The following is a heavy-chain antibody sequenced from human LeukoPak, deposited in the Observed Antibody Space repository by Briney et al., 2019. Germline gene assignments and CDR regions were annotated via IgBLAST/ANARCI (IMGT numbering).Heavy chain of an antibody. CDR3: SYSSSWYSLFDY. Sequence: TGGSLRLSCVVSGFTFSNYEMNWVRQAPGKGLEWVAFIRYDGSNKYYADSVKGRFTISRDNSKNTLYLQMNSLRAEDTAVYYCSYSSSWYSLFDYWGQGTLVTVSS. V-gene: IGHV3-30*02. CDR1: GFTFSNYE. CDR2: IRYDGSNK. J-gene: IGHJ4*02. D-gene: IGHD6-13*01.